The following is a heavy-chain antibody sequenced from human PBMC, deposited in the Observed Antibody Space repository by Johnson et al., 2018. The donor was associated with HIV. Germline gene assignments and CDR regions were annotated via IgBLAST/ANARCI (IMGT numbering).Heavy chain of an antibody. V-gene: IGHV3-7*05. CDR1: RCTFNNYW. CDR2: IDPDGSND. Sequence: VQLVESGGGLVQPGGSLRLACLGSRCTFNNYWMTWVRQAPGKGLEWVANIDPDGSNDYYVDSLEGRFTVSRDNAKSSLFLQMDNLRSEGTALYYCARDGIYSSPHDAFDIWGQGTMVTVSS. D-gene: IGHD6-19*01. CDR3: ARDGIYSSPHDAFDI. J-gene: IGHJ3*02.